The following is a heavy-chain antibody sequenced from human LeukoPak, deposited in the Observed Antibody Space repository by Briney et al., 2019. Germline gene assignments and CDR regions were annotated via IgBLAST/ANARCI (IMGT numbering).Heavy chain of an antibody. V-gene: IGHV3-23*01. CDR3: AKTGSSHPPYYHGMDG. CDR1: GFTFSSYA. CDR2: ISGSGDST. J-gene: IGHJ6*02. D-gene: IGHD3-3*02. Sequence: PGGSLRLSCAASGFTFSSYAMSWVRQAPGKGLEWFSGISGSGDSTYFVDSMKGRLIISRDNSKNTLFLQMNSLRAEDTAVYYCAKTGSSHPPYYHGMDGWGQWTTVTGSS.